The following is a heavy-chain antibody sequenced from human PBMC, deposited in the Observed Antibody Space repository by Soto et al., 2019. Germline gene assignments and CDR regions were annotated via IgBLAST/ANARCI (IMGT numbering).Heavy chain of an antibody. D-gene: IGHD3-3*02. CDR2: IKSKTDGGTT. J-gene: IGHJ6*02. Sequence: EVQLVESGGGLVKPGGSLRLSCAASGFTFSNAWMSWVRQAPGKGLEWVGRIKSKTDGGTTDYAAPVKVRFTIARDDSKNTMYLQMHRLKTEDTAVYYCNTALSMLEIRRDYYYGMDVWGQGTTVTVSS. V-gene: IGHV3-15*01. CDR3: NTALSMLEIRRDYYYGMDV. CDR1: GFTFSNAW.